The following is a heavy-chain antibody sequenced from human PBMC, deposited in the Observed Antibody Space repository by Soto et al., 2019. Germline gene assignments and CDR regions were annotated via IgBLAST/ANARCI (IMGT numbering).Heavy chain of an antibody. V-gene: IGHV1-69*13. D-gene: IGHD6-13*01. CDR3: ARDGIAAAGATFLYNWFDP. Sequence: ASVKVSCKASGGTFSSYAISWVRQAPGQGLEWMGGIIPIFGTANYAQKFQGRVTITADESTSTAYMELSSLRSEDTAVYYCARDGIAAAGATFLYNWFDPWGQGTLVTVSS. CDR2: IIPIFGTA. J-gene: IGHJ5*02. CDR1: GGTFSSYA.